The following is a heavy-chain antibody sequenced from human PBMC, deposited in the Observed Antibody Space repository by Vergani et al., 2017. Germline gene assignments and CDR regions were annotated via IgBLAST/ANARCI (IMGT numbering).Heavy chain of an antibody. CDR3: ARGLWDCTHIRCSPPSY. J-gene: IGHJ4*02. CDR2: ISGSSSYV. Sequence: VHLVESGGGLVKPGGSLRLSCAASGFTFSDYYMSWIRQAPGKGLEWVASISGSSSYVFYRDSVEGRFTITRDNAKKSVYLQMNSLRAEDTAMYFCARGLWDCTHIRCSPPSYWGQGTQVTVSS. D-gene: IGHD2-8*01. CDR1: GFTFSDYY. V-gene: IGHV3-11*06.